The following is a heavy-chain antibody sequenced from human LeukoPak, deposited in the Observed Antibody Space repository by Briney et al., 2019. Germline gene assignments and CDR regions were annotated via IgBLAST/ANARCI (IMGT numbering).Heavy chain of an antibody. J-gene: IGHJ4*02. D-gene: IGHD3-16*02. CDR2: FDPEDGET. CDR3: ATSDGYDYVWGSYRYSFDY. CDR1: GYTLTELS. V-gene: IGHV1-24*01. Sequence: ASVKVSCRVSGYTLTELSMHWVRQAPGKGLEWMRGFDPEDGETIYAQKFQGRVTMTEDTSTDTAYMELSSLRSEDTAVYYCATSDGYDYVWGSYRYSFDYWGQGTLVTVSS.